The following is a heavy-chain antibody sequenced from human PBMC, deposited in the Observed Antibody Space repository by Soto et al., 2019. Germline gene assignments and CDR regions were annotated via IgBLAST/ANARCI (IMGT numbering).Heavy chain of an antibody. Sequence: GGSLRLSCAVSGFTFSDSAMHWVRQASGEGLEWAGRVRSKAKTYATAYAASVKGRFTISRDDSKNTAYLQMNSLKTEDTAVYYCTPEGAGFGYWGQGTLVTVSS. CDR3: TPEGAGFGY. CDR1: GFTFSDSA. D-gene: IGHD1-26*01. CDR2: VRSKAKTYAT. J-gene: IGHJ4*02. V-gene: IGHV3-73*01.